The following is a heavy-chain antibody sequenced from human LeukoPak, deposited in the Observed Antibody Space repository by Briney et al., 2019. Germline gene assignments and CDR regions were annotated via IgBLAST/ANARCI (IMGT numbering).Heavy chain of an antibody. D-gene: IGHD3-22*01. J-gene: IGHJ4*02. V-gene: IGHV3-21*01. CDR2: ISGSSIYI. CDR1: GFTFSTYS. CDR3: ATDPPYSDSSGYYYDY. Sequence: GGSLRLSCAASGFTFSTYSMNWVRQAPGKGLEWVSSISGSSIYIYYADSVKGRFTISRDNAKNSLYLQMNSLRAEDTAVYYCATDPPYSDSSGYYYDYWGQGTLVTVSS.